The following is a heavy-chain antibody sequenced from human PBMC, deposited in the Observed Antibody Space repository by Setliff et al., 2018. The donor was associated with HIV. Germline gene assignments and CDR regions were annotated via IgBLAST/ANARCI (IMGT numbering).Heavy chain of an antibody. CDR1: GGSISSTTYW. J-gene: IGHJ3*02. Sequence: SETLSLTCTVSGGSISSTTYWWGWIRQPPGKGREWIGTVYYNGYTFYDPSLKRRVTISIDMSKNQFSLKLTSVAAADTAVYYCAKRPGYGYPFHIWGQGTMVTV. D-gene: IGHD5-18*01. CDR2: VYYNGYT. V-gene: IGHV4-39*01. CDR3: AKRPGYGYPFHI.